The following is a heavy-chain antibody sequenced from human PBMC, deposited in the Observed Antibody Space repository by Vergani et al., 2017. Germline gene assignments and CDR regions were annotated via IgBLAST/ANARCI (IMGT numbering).Heavy chain of an antibody. V-gene: IGHV1-2*02. CDR1: GYTFTGYY. CDR2: INPNSGGT. J-gene: IGHJ4*02. CDR3: ARHGGSYGSGSYYYY. Sequence: QVQLVQSGAEVKKPGASVKVSCKASGYTFTGYYMHWVRQAPGQGLEWMGWINPNSGGTNYAQKFQGRVTMTRDTSISTAYMELSRLRSDDTAVYYCARHGGSYGSGSYYYYWGQGTLVTVSS. D-gene: IGHD3-10*01.